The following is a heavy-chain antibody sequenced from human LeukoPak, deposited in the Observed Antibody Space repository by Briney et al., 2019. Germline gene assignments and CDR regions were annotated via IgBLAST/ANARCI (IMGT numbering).Heavy chain of an antibody. D-gene: IGHD2-2*01. CDR2: IYPGDSDT. J-gene: IGHJ4*02. V-gene: IGHV5-51*01. Sequence: GESLKISCKNSGYSSTSYWIAWVRQMPGKGLEWMGIIYPGDSDTKHSPSFQGQVTIPADKSISTAYLQWSSLKASDTAMYYCALGGCSSTACYFDYWGQGTLVTVSS. CDR3: ALGGCSSTACYFDY. CDR1: GYSSTSYW.